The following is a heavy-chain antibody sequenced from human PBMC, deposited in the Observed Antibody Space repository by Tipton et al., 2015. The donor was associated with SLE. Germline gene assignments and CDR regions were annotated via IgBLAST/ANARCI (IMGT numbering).Heavy chain of an antibody. V-gene: IGHV6-1*01. CDR2: TYYRSKWYH. CDR3: AREGHTELGMVD. Sequence: GLVKPSQTLSLTCAISGDSVSSNSAAWNWIRQSPSRGLEWLGRTYYRSKWYHDYAVSVQSRITINPDTSKNQFSLQLNSVTPGDTAVYYCAREGHTELGMVDWGQGTLVTVSS. D-gene: IGHD7-27*01. CDR1: GDSVSSNSAA. J-gene: IGHJ4*02.